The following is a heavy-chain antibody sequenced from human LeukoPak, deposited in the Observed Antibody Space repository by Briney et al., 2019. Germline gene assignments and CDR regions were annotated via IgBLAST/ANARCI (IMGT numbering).Heavy chain of an antibody. CDR3: ARDTHSIVVVPYYFDY. Sequence: PGGSLRLSCAASGFTFSSYSMNWVRQAPGKGLEWVSSISSSSSYIYYADSVKGRFTISRDNAKNSLYLQMNSLRAEDTAVYYCARDTHSIVVVPYYFDYWGQGTLVTVSS. D-gene: IGHD2-2*01. CDR1: GFTFSSYS. CDR2: ISSSSSYI. V-gene: IGHV3-21*01. J-gene: IGHJ4*02.